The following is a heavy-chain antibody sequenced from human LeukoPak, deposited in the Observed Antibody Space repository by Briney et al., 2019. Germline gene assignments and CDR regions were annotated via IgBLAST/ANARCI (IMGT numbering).Heavy chain of an antibody. V-gene: IGHV1-2*02. CDR3: ARLGTTVTADYYYYYMDV. CDR2: INPNSGGT. Sequence: ASVKVSCKASGGTFSSYAISWVRQAPGQGLEWMGWINPNSGGTNYAQKFQGRVTMTRDTSISTAYMELSRLRSDDTAVYYCARLGTTVTADYYYYYMDVWGKGTTVTVSS. J-gene: IGHJ6*03. CDR1: GGTFSSYA. D-gene: IGHD4-17*01.